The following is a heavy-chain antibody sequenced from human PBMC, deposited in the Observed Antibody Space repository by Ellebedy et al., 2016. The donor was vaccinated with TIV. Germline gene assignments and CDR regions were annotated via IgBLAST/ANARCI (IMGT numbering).Heavy chain of an antibody. V-gene: IGHV4-30-2*01. J-gene: IGHJ4*02. CDR1: GGSISSGGYS. Sequence: MPSETLSLTCAVSGGSISSGGYSWIWIRQPPGKGLEYIGYIFDSGSSYYNPSLKSRVTLSVDRSKNQFSLKLSSVTAADTAVYYCARTKAVAGTFCFDYWGQGTLVTVSS. CDR3: ARTKAVAGTFCFDY. CDR2: IFDSGSS. D-gene: IGHD6-13*01.